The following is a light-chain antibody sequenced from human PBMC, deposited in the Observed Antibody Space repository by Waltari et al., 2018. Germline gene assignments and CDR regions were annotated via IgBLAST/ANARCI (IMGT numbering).Light chain of an antibody. J-gene: IGKJ3*01. V-gene: IGKV1-6*01. CDR3: LQDYDYPFT. Sequence: AIQMAQSPSSLSAYVGDRVTIRCRTSQGIGNDLGWYQQKPGKAPKLLIYAASSLQSGVSSRFSGSGSGTEFTLTISSLQPEDFATYYCLQDYDYPFTFGPGTKVEI. CDR1: QGIGND. CDR2: AAS.